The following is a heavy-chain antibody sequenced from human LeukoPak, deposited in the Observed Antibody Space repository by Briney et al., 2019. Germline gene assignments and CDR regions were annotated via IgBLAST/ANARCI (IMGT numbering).Heavy chain of an antibody. CDR1: GFTFSSYA. V-gene: IGHV3-33*08. CDR2: IWHDGSNK. Sequence: GGSLRLSCAASGFTFSSYAMSWVRQAPGKGLEWVAVIWHDGSNKNYADSVKGRFTISRDNSKNMLYLQMNSLRAEDTAVYYCARGAGGCFDYWGQGTLVTVSS. D-gene: IGHD3-10*01. J-gene: IGHJ4*02. CDR3: ARGAGGCFDY.